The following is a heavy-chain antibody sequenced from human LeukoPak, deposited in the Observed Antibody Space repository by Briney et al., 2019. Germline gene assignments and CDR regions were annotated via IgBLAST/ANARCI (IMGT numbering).Heavy chain of an antibody. Sequence: PSETLSLTCTVSGGSISSYYWSWIRQPAGKGLEWIGRIYTSGSTNYNPSLKSRVTMSVDTSKNQFSLKLSSVTAADTAVYYCARDMGAYILTGSRKAAVGWFDPWGQGTLVTVSS. J-gene: IGHJ5*02. CDR1: GGSISSYY. D-gene: IGHD3-9*01. CDR3: ARDMGAYILTGSRKAAVGWFDP. CDR2: IYTSGST. V-gene: IGHV4-4*07.